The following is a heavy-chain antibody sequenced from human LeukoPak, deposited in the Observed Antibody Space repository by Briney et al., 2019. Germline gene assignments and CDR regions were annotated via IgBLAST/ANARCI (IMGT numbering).Heavy chain of an antibody. J-gene: IGHJ4*02. D-gene: IGHD1-14*01. CDR2: IYYSGST. CDR3: ARGNPWGLGY. Sequence: SQTLSLTCAVSGGSISSGGSSWSWIRQPPGKGLEWIGYIYYSGSTYYNPSLKSRVTISVDTSKNQFSLKLSSVTAADTAVYYCARGNPWGLGYWGQGTLVTVSS. V-gene: IGHV4-31*11. CDR1: GGSISSGGSS.